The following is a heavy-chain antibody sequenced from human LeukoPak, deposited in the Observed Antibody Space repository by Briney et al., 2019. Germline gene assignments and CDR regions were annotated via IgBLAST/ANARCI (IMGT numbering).Heavy chain of an antibody. V-gene: IGHV3-23*01. Sequence: GGSLRLSCAASGFTFSRYAMSWVRQAPGKGLEWVSSIGGSGGTTYYADSVQGRFTISRDNSKNTLYLQMTSLSAEDTAVYYCAKDLSWFGGSLATFGYWGQGTLATVSS. CDR2: IGGSGGTT. J-gene: IGHJ4*02. CDR1: GFTFSRYA. D-gene: IGHD3-10*01. CDR3: AKDLSWFGGSLATFGY.